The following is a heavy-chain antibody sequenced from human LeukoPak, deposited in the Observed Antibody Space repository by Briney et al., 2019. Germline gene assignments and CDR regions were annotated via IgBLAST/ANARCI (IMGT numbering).Heavy chain of an antibody. D-gene: IGHD6-19*01. CDR1: GFTFTSSA. CDR3: PRISSGWYWVYYYYTEA. CDR2: INPNSCGT. J-gene: IGHJ6*03. V-gene: IGHV1-2*02. Sequence: ASVKVTCKASGFTFTSSAMQWVRQPSAQRLAWMGWINPNSCGTNYVQKFQDRATLNSDTSISKAYMEVSRLIANDGAVCLCPRISSGWYWVYYYYTEAWGKRTTVT.